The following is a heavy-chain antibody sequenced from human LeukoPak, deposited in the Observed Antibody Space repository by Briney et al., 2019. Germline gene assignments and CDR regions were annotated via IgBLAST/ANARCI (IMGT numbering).Heavy chain of an antibody. CDR1: GFTFSSYA. V-gene: IGHV3-23*01. D-gene: IGHD6-25*01. CDR3: AAISYSGTWPVGY. Sequence: GGSLRLSCAASGFTFSSYAMSWARQAPGEGLEWVSGISAGGDTTYTADSVRGRFTISRDNSNNTLYLQMNILTAEDTAVYYCAAISYSGTWPVGYWGQGILVTVTA. CDR2: ISAGGDTT. J-gene: IGHJ4*02.